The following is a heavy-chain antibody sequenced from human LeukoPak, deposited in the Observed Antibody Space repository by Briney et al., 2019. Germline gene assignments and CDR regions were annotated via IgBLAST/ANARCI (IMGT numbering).Heavy chain of an antibody. CDR3: ASWTVTTYYYYYAIDV. Sequence: SETLSLTCAVYGGSFSGDYWSWIRHPPGRGLEWIGQIYHGGSTNYHPPLTSRVTISVDTSRNQFCLKLRSVTAADTAVYYCASWTVTTYYYYYAIDVWGQGTTVTVSS. J-gene: IGHJ6*02. CDR1: GGSFSGDY. V-gene: IGHV4-34*01. CDR2: IYHGGST. D-gene: IGHD4-17*01.